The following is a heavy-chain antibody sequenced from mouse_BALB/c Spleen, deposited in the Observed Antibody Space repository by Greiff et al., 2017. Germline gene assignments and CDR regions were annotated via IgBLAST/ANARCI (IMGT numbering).Heavy chain of an antibody. CDR1: GFSLTSYG. CDR2: IWAGGST. V-gene: IGHV2-9*02. D-gene: IGHD2-12*01. CDR3: ARDPGALRREDWFAY. J-gene: IGHJ3*01. Sequence: VKLKESGPGLVAPSQSLSITCTVSGFSLTSYGVHWVRQPPGKGLEWLGVIWAGGSTNYNSALMSRLSISKDNSKSQVFLKMNSLQTDDTAMYYCARDPGALRREDWFAYWGQGTLVTVSA.